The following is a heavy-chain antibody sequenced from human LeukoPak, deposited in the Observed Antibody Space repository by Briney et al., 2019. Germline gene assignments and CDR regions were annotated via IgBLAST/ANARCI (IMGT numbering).Heavy chain of an antibody. Sequence: SETLSLTCTVSDDSISISSYFWGWIRQPPGKGLEWIGSIYYSGSTYYNPSLKSRVTISVDTSKNQFSLKLSSVTAADTAVYYCARHQAGRFDPWGQGTLVTVSS. V-gene: IGHV4-39*01. CDR3: ARHQAGRFDP. CDR2: IYYSGST. J-gene: IGHJ5*02. CDR1: DDSISISSYF. D-gene: IGHD6-19*01.